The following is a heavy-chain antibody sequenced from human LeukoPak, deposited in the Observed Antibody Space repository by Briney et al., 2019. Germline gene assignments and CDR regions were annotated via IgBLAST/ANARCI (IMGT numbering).Heavy chain of an antibody. J-gene: IGHJ4*02. V-gene: IGHV3-23*01. CDR2: ISGSGGST. D-gene: IGHD2-8*02. CDR1: GFTFSSYA. Sequence: QAGGSLRLSCAASGFTFSSYAMSWVRQAPGKGLEWVSAISGSGGSTYYADSVKGRFTISRDNSKNTLYQQMNSLRAEDTAVYYCAKTPPRASYCTGGVCYWDYWGQGTLVTVSS. CDR3: AKTPPRASYCTGGVCYWDY.